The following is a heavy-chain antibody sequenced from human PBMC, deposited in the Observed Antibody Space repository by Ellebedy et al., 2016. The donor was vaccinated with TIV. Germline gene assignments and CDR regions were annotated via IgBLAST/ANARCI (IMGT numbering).Heavy chain of an antibody. D-gene: IGHD4-11*01. CDR1: GFTFSSYW. J-gene: IGHJ3*01. CDR2: IKQDGDET. Sequence: GESLKISCAASGFTFSSYWMSWVRQDPGKGLEWVANIKQDGDETYYAGSVKGRFPISRDNAKTSLYLQMNSLRAEDTAVYYCARATTVTIKWAFDVWGQGTMVTVSS. CDR3: ARATTVTIKWAFDV. V-gene: IGHV3-7*01.